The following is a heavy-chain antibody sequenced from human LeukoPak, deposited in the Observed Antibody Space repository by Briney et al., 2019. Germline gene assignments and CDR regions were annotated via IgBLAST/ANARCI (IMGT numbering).Heavy chain of an antibody. Sequence: GGSLRLSCAASGFTFSSYWMHWVRQAPGKGLVWVSRINSDGGSTSYTDSVKGRFTISRDNAKNTLYLQMNSLRAEDTAVYYCARLYCSGGSCYILEYNWFDPWGQGTLVTVSS. V-gene: IGHV3-74*01. CDR1: GFTFSSYW. CDR2: INSDGGST. J-gene: IGHJ5*02. CDR3: ARLYCSGGSCYILEYNWFDP. D-gene: IGHD2-15*01.